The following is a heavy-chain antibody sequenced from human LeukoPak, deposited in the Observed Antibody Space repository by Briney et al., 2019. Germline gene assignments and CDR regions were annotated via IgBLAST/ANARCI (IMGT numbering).Heavy chain of an antibody. CDR1: GFTFSSYW. Sequence: QPGGSLRLSCAASGFTFSSYWMSWVRQAPGKGLEWVANIKQDGSEKYYVDSVKGRFTISRDNAKNSLYLQMNSLRAEDTAVYYCARDVREPWPGDFDYWGQGTLVTVSS. CDR3: ARDVREPWPGDFDY. J-gene: IGHJ4*02. V-gene: IGHV3-7*01. CDR2: IKQDGSEK. D-gene: IGHD1-1*01.